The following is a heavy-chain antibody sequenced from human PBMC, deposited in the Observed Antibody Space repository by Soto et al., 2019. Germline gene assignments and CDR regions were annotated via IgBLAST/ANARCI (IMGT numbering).Heavy chain of an antibody. Sequence: GGSLRLSCAASGFTFSSYSMNWVRQAPGKGLEWVSYISSSSSTIYYADSVKGRLTISRDNAKNSLYLQMNSLRDEDTAVYYCARDRIYSSSWYFSYFDYWGQGTLVTVSS. J-gene: IGHJ4*02. D-gene: IGHD6-13*01. V-gene: IGHV3-48*02. CDR1: GFTFSSYS. CDR2: ISSSSSTI. CDR3: ARDRIYSSSWYFSYFDY.